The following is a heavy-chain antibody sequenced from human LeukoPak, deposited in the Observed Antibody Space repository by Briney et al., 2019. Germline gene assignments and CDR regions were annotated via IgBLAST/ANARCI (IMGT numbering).Heavy chain of an antibody. D-gene: IGHD6-19*01. V-gene: IGHV3-23*01. Sequence: GGSLRLSCAASGFTFSSYGMTWVRQAPGRGLEWVSGISDSGDSTYYADSVKGRFTISRDNSKNTVYLQMNSLRAEDTAVYYCAKDGIAVAGTSAWYWGQGTQVTASS. CDR1: GFTFSSYG. CDR2: ISDSGDST. CDR3: AKDGIAVAGTSAWY. J-gene: IGHJ4*02.